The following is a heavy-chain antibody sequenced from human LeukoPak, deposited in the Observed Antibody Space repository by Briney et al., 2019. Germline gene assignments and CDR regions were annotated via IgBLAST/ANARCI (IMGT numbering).Heavy chain of an antibody. Sequence: SETLSLTCTVSGGSISSSSYYWGWIRQPPGKGLEWIGSIYYSGSTYYNPSLKSRVTISVDTSKNQFSLKLSSVTAADTAVYYCARLRGGWYVSSGYYLDYWGQGTLVTVSS. CDR3: ARLRGGWYVSSGYYLDY. V-gene: IGHV4-39*01. CDR1: GGSISSSSYY. J-gene: IGHJ4*02. CDR2: IYYSGST. D-gene: IGHD3-22*01.